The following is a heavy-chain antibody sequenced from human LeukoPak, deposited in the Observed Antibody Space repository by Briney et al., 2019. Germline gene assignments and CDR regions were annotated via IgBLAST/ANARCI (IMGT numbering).Heavy chain of an antibody. CDR3: AGALGRLYGGNVVDY. D-gene: IGHD4-23*01. CDR2: IRRNGAST. CDR1: GFTLSSYA. Sequence: GGSLRLFCTASGFTLSSYAMHWVRQARGKGLEYVSSIRRNGASTYYANSVKGRFTIAIVNSKNTLYLQTGCLRAEDMAVYYCAGALGRLYGGNVVDYWGQGTLVTVSS. V-gene: IGHV3-64*01. J-gene: IGHJ4*02.